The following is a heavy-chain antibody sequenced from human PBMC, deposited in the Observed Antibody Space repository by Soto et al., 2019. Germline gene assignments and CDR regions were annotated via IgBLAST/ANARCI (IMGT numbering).Heavy chain of an antibody. Sequence: EVQLVVSGGGLIQPGGSLKLSCAASGFTVGNNYMSWVRQAPGKLREWVSLIYSPGTTKYADSEKGRFTVSRDNAKNTLYLQMNSLRAEDTAVYYCANDGRGSRSHYNGFGYWGQGTLVTVSS. CDR1: GFTVGNNY. J-gene: IGHJ4*02. D-gene: IGHD3-10*01. V-gene: IGHV3-53*01. CDR3: ANDGRGSRSHYNGFGY. CDR2: IYSPGTT.